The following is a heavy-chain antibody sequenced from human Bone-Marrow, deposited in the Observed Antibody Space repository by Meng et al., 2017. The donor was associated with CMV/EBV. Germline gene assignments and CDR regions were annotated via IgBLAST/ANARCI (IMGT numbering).Heavy chain of an antibody. J-gene: IGHJ5*02. D-gene: IGHD3-3*01. CDR3: ARGNSVFWSS. CDR2: IYYSGST. V-gene: IGHV4-30-4*08. Sequence: CTVSGCSISSGDYYWSWIRQPPGKGLEWIGYIYYSGSTYYNPSLKSRVTISVDTSKNQFSLKLSSVTAADTAVYYCARGNSVFWSSWGQGTLVTVSS. CDR1: GCSISSGDYY.